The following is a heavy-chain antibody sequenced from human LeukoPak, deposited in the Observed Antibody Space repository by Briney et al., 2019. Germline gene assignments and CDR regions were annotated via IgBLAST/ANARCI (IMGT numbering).Heavy chain of an antibody. CDR3: TRVSYADGGYFDY. CDR1: GFTFGSYA. D-gene: IGHD3-16*01. V-gene: IGHV3-30-3*01. CDR2: ISYDGTNK. Sequence: GGSLRLPCAASGFTFGSYAMHWVRQAPGRGLEWVAGISYDGTNKYYADSVKGRFTISRDNAKNSLYLQMNSLRAEDTAVYYCTRVSYADGGYFDYWGQGTLVTVSS. J-gene: IGHJ4*02.